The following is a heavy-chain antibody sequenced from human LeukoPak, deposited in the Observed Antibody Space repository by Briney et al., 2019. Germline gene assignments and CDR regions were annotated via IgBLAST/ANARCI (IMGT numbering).Heavy chain of an antibody. D-gene: IGHD1-26*01. CDR2: LNSDGSST. CDR3: ARSLVVGATYPYH. Sequence: GGSLRLSCAASGFTFSSYWMHWVRQAPGKGLVWVSRLNSDGSSTSYADSVKGRFTISRDNAKNTLYLQMNSLRAEDTAVYYCARSLVVGATYPYHWGQGTLVTVSS. CDR1: GFTFSSYW. J-gene: IGHJ5*02. V-gene: IGHV3-74*01.